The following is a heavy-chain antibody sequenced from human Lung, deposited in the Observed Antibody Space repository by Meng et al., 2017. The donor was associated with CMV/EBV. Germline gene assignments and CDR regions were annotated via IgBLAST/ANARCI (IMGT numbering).Heavy chain of an antibody. V-gene: IGHV2-5*02. CDR2: IYWDDDK. CDR3: AHRHRLRDFDY. J-gene: IGHJ4*02. CDR1: GFSLSTSGVG. D-gene: IGHD4-17*01. Sequence: QITLKESGPTLVKPTQTRTLTFTFSGFSLSTSGVGVGWIRQPPGKALEWLALIYWDDDKRYSPSLKNRLTITKDTSKNQVVLTLTNIDPVDTATYYCAHRHRLRDFDYWGQGTLVTVSS.